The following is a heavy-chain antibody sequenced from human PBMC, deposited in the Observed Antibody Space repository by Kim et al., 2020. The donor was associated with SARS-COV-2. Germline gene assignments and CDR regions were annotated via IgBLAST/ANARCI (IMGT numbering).Heavy chain of an antibody. CDR1: GDSVSSNSAA. CDR3: ARSSRIAVDNHNWFDP. Sequence: SQTLSLTCAISGDSVSSNSAAWNWIRQSPSRGLEWLGRTYYRSKWYNDYAVSVKSRITINPDTSKNQFSLQLNSVTPEDTAVYYCARSSRIAVDNHNWFDPWGQGTLVTVSS. J-gene: IGHJ5*02. CDR2: TYYRSKWYN. D-gene: IGHD6-19*01. V-gene: IGHV6-1*01.